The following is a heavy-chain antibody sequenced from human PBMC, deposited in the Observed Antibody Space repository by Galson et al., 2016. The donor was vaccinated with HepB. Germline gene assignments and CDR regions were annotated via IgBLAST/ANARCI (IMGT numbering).Heavy chain of an antibody. J-gene: IGHJ4*02. CDR1: GFPFDNYA. CDR3: FRVVGRDYDFWSGYPDFDC. CDR2: IRSNSYGGTT. V-gene: IGHV3-49*03. D-gene: IGHD3-3*01. Sequence: SLRLSCATSGFPFDNYAMSWFRQAPGKGLHWVGFIRSNSYGGTTEYAASVKGSFTISRDDSKSIVYLQMNRLKTEDTAVYYCFRVVGRDYDFWSGYPDFDCWGQGALVTVSS.